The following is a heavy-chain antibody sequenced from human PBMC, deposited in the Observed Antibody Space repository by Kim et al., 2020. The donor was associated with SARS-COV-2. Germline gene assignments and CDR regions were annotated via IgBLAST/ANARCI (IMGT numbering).Heavy chain of an antibody. J-gene: IGHJ4*02. CDR1: GFTFSSYA. CDR2: ISGSGGST. CDR3: ANSSVDSPLGDY. Sequence: GGSLRLSCAASGFTFSSYAMSWVRQAPGKGLEWVSAISGSGGSTYYADSVKGRFTISRDNSKNTLYLQMNSLRAEDTAVYYCANSSVDSPLGDYWGQGTLVTVSS. V-gene: IGHV3-23*01. D-gene: IGHD6-6*01.